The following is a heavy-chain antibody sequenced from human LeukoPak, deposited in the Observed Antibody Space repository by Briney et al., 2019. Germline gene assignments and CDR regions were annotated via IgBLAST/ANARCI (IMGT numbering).Heavy chain of an antibody. V-gene: IGHV3-7*01. CDR3: ARDARYRCGSCTVGDFDY. Sequence: GGSLRLSCAASGFTFISDGMYWVRQAPGKGLEWVANIKQDGSEKYYVDSVKGRFTISIDNAKNSLYLQMNSLRAEDTAVYYCARDARYRCGSCTVGDFDYWGQGTLVAVSS. J-gene: IGHJ4*02. CDR1: GFTFISDG. CDR2: IKQDGSEK. D-gene: IGHD2-15*01.